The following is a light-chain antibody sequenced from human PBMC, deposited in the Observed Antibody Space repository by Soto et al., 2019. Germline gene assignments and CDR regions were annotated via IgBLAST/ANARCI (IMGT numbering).Light chain of an antibody. Sequence: QSVLTQPPSASGTPGQRVTISCSGSSSNIGSNYVYWYQQLPGTAPKLLIYSNNQRPSGVPDRFSGYKSGTSASLAISGLRSEDEADYYCAAWDASLSNVFGTGTKVTV. CDR3: AAWDASLSNV. J-gene: IGLJ1*01. CDR2: SNN. CDR1: SSNIGSNY. V-gene: IGLV1-47*02.